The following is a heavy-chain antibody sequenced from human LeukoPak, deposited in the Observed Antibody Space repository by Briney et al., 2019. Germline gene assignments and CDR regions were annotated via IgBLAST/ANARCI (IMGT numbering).Heavy chain of an antibody. CDR1: GYTFTGQY. CDR3: ATGSGTYSPDY. CDR2: ITPNSGGT. J-gene: IGHJ4*02. V-gene: IGHV1-2*02. D-gene: IGHD3-10*01. Sequence: ASVKVSCKASGYTFTGQYLHWVRQAPGQGLEWMAWITPNSGGTNYAQKFQGGVTMTRDTSISTAYMELSSLRSDDTAIYYCATGSGTYSPDYWGQGTLVTVSS.